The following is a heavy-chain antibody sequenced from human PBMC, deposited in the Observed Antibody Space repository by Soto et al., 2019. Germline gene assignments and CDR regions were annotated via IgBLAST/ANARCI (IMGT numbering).Heavy chain of an antibody. D-gene: IGHD3-16*01. Sequence: EVQLLESGGGLVQPGGSLRLSCAASGFTFSTYAMSWVRQAPGKGLEWVSAVSGAGGSTYYADSVQGRFTVSRDNSKNTLYLQMNSLRAEDTAMYYCAKVFGGFGTFLYFDYWGQGTLVTVSS. J-gene: IGHJ4*02. CDR3: AKVFGGFGTFLYFDY. CDR1: GFTFSTYA. V-gene: IGHV3-23*01. CDR2: VSGAGGST.